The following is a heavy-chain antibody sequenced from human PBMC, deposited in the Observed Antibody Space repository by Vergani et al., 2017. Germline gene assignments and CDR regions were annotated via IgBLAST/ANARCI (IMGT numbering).Heavy chain of an antibody. J-gene: IGHJ4*02. Sequence: QVQLQESGPGLVKPSQTLSLTCTVSGGSISSDTHYWTWIRQPAGKGLEWIGRIYTSGSTNYNPSLKSRVTISGDTSKNQISLKLSSVTAADTAVYYCARIVLPAASIDYWGQGTLVTVSS. V-gene: IGHV4-61*02. D-gene: IGHD2-2*01. CDR1: GGSISSDTHY. CDR2: IYTSGST. CDR3: ARIVLPAASIDY.